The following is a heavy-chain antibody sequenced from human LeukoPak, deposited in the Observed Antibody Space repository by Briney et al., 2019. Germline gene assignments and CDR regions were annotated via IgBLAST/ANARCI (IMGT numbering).Heavy chain of an antibody. CDR3: ARAPNSGYGMDV. CDR2: INPNSGGT. J-gene: IGHJ6*02. V-gene: IGHV1-2*06. CDR1: GYTFTGYY. Sequence: ASVKVSCKASGYTFTGYYMHWVRQAPGQGLEWMGRINPNSGGTNYAQKFQGRVTMTRDTSISTAYMELSSLRSEDTAVYYCARAPNSGYGMDVWGQGTTVTVSS. D-gene: IGHD1-26*01.